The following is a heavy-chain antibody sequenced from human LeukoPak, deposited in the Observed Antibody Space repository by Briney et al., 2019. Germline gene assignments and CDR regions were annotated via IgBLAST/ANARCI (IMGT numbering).Heavy chain of an antibody. D-gene: IGHD5-18*01. V-gene: IGHV3-30*02. CDR1: GFTFSSYG. Sequence: PGGSLILSCAASGFTFSSYGMHWVRQAPGKGLEWVAFIQYDGSNKYYADSVKGRFTISRDNSKNTLYLQMNSLRAEDTAVYYCAKRLRAAMARDYYYMDVWGKGTTVTVSS. J-gene: IGHJ6*03. CDR3: AKRLRAAMARDYYYMDV. CDR2: IQYDGSNK.